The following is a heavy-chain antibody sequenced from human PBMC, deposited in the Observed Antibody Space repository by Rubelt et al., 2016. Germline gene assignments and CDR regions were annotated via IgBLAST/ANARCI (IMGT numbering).Heavy chain of an antibody. CDR3: ARDRGITRTMDWFDP. V-gene: IGHV1-18*01. J-gene: IGHJ5*02. D-gene: IGHD1-7*01. CDR2: TSAYSGNT. Sequence: QVQLVQSGVEVKKPGVSVKVSCKASGYSFTSYGISWVRQAPGQGLEWMGWTSAYSGNTNYAQKFQGRVTMTTDTSTSTAYMELRSLRSDDTAVYYCARDRGITRTMDWFDPWGQGTLVTVSS. CDR1: GYSFTSYG.